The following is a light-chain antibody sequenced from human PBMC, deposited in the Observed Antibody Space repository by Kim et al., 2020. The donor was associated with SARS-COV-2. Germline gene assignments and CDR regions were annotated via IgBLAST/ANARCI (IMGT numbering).Light chain of an antibody. Sequence: LGQKVRLTCQGDSLKNYYANWYQQRPRQAPLLVLYSNANRPSGIPDRFSGSASGNTASLTISGAQAEDEADYYCTSRDSSGDHVIFGGGTQLTVL. CDR2: SNA. J-gene: IGLJ2*01. CDR1: SLKNYY. V-gene: IGLV3-19*01. CDR3: TSRDSSGDHVI.